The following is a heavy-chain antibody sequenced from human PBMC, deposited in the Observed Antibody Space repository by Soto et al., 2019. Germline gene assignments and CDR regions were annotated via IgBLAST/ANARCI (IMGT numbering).Heavy chain of an antibody. CDR3: AKELDCSSTSCYGYYYYGMDV. CDR2: ISYDGSNK. Sequence: GGSLRLSCAASGFTFSSYGMHWVRQAPGKGLEWVAVISYDGSNKYYADSVKGRFTISRDNSKYTLYLQMNSLRAEDTAVYYCAKELDCSSTSCYGYYYYGMDVWGQGTTVTVSS. V-gene: IGHV3-30*18. D-gene: IGHD2-2*01. CDR1: GFTFSSYG. J-gene: IGHJ6*02.